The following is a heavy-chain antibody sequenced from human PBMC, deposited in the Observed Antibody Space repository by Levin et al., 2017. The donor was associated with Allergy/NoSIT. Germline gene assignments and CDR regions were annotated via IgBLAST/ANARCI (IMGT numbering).Heavy chain of an antibody. CDR3: ARASYNGYDSSGYYLDY. CDR1: GFTFGSHT. D-gene: IGHD3-22*01. Sequence: KSGGSLRLSCAASGFTFGSHTMNWVRQAPGKGLEWVSSVSSTSRYLYYADSVKGRFTISRDNAKNSLYLQMDSLRAEDTAVYYCARASYNGYDSSGYYLDYWGQGTLVTVSS. J-gene: IGHJ4*02. CDR2: VSSTSRYL. V-gene: IGHV3-21*01.